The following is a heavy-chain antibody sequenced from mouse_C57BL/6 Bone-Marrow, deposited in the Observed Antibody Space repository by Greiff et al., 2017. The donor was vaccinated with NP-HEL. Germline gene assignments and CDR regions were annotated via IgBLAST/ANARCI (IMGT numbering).Heavy chain of an antibody. J-gene: IGHJ4*01. CDR1: GYTFTSYT. Sequence: QVQLQQPGAELARPGASVKMSCKASGYTFTSYTMHWVKQRPGPGLEWIGYINPSSGYTKYNQKFKDKATLTADKSSSTAYMQLSSLTSEDSAVYYCAREGTTGPYAMDYWGQGTSVTVSS. CDR2: INPSSGYT. CDR3: AREGTTGPYAMDY. V-gene: IGHV1-4*01. D-gene: IGHD1-1*01.